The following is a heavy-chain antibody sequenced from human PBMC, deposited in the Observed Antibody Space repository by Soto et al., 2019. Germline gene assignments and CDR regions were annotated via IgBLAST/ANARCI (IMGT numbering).Heavy chain of an antibody. Sequence: QVQLVESGGGVVQPGRSLRLSCVASGFTSSNYFMHWVRQATGKGLEWVALISYDGSNNHYTDSVKGRFTISRDNSKNTLYLKMNSLRGEDTAVYFCARGDPYYGMDVWGQWTTVTVSS. CDR1: GFTSSNYF. CDR2: ISYDGSNN. V-gene: IGHV3-30*04. J-gene: IGHJ6*02. CDR3: ARGDPYYGMDV.